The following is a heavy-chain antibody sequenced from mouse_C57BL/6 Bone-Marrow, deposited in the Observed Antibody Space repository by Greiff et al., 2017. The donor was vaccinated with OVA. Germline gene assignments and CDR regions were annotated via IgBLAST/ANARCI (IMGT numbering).Heavy chain of an antibody. CDR3: ARCGIYYYGSSYLSYWYFDV. V-gene: IGHV14-3*01. CDR1: GFTIKNTY. CDR2: IDPANGNT. J-gene: IGHJ1*03. D-gene: IGHD1-1*01. Sequence: VQLQQSVAELVRPGASVKLSCTASGFTIKNTYMHWVKQRPEQGLEWIGRIDPANGNTKYAPKFQGKATITADTSSNTAYLQLSSLTSEDTAIYYCARCGIYYYGSSYLSYWYFDVWGTGTTVTVSS.